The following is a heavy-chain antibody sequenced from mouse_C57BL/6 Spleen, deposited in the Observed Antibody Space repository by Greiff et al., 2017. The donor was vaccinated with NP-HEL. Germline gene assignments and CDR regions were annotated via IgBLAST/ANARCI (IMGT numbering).Heavy chain of an antibody. CDR2: INPNNGGT. CDR1: GYTFTDYN. V-gene: IGHV1-18*01. CDR3: ARQTAQATLYAMDY. Sequence: VQLQQSGPELVKPGASVKIPCKASGYTFTDYNMDWVKQSHGKSLEWIGDINPNNGGTIYNQKFKGKATLTVDKSSSTAYMELRSLTSEDTAGYYCARQTAQATLYAMDYWGQGTSVTVSS. D-gene: IGHD3-2*02. J-gene: IGHJ4*01.